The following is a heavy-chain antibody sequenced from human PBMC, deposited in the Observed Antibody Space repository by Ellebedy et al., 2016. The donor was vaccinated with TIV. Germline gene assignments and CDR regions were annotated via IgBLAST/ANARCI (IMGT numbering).Heavy chain of an antibody. J-gene: IGHJ4*02. CDR1: GFTFSSYW. Sequence: GGSLRLSXAASGFTFSSYWMSWVRQAPGKGLEWVSSISSSSSYIYYADSVKGRFTISRDNAKNSLYLQMNSLRAEDTAVYYCARDWLAAGGKFFDYWGQGTLVTVSS. V-gene: IGHV3-21*01. D-gene: IGHD6-13*01. CDR2: ISSSSSYI. CDR3: ARDWLAAGGKFFDY.